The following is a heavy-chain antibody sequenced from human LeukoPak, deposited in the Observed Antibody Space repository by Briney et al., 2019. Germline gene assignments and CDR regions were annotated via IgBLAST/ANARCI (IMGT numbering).Heavy chain of an antibody. CDR1: GFTFSSYA. CDR3: AKDRGGPLRYFDWLPTYYYYGMDV. V-gene: IGHV3-23*01. J-gene: IGHJ6*02. D-gene: IGHD3-9*01. CDR2: ISGSGGST. Sequence: GSLRLSCAASGFTFSSYAMSWVRQAPGKGLEWVSAISGSGGSTYYADSVKGRFTISRDNSKNTLYLQMNSLRAEDTAVYYCAKDRGGPLRYFDWLPTYYYYGMDVWGQGTTVTVSS.